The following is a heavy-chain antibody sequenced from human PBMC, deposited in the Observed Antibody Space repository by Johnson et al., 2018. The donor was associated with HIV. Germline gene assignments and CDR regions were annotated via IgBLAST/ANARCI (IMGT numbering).Heavy chain of an antibody. D-gene: IGHD1-14*01. CDR1: GFTFDDYG. V-gene: IGHV3-9*01. CDR2: ISWNSGSI. CDR3: ARDQGYPEPAFDI. Sequence: VQLVESGGGLVQPGRSLRLSCAASGFTFDDYGMHWVRQAPGKGLEWVSGISWNSGSIGYADSVTGRFTISSDNAQNSLYLQMNSLRAEDTAGYYCARDQGYPEPAFDIWGQGTMVTVSS. J-gene: IGHJ3*02.